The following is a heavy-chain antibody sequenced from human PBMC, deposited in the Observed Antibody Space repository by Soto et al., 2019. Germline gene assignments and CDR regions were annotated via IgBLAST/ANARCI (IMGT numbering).Heavy chain of an antibody. J-gene: IGHJ6*02. CDR3: ARGGFSGSSDYYGMDV. CDR2: IIPIFGTA. CDR1: GGTFSSYA. D-gene: IGHD6-6*01. V-gene: IGHV1-69*12. Sequence: QVQLVQSGAEVKKPGSSVKVSCKASGGTFSSYAISWVRQAPGQGLEWMGGIIPIFGTANYAQKFQGRVTITADESTSTAYMELISMRSEDTAVYYCARGGFSGSSDYYGMDVWGQGTTVTVSS.